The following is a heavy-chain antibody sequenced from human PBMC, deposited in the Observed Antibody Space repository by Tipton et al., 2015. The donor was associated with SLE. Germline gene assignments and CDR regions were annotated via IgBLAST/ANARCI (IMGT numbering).Heavy chain of an antibody. V-gene: IGHV3-53*05. CDR1: GFTVSSNY. J-gene: IGHJ3*01. CDR2: MYSGGNT. CDR3: VRNGGAFDF. D-gene: IGHD2-8*01. Sequence: SLRLSCAASGFTVSSNYMSWVRQAPGKGLEWVSVMYSGGNTDYADSVKGRFTISRDNSKNTLYLQMNSLRVEDTAVYYCVRNGGAFDFWGQGTMVTVSS.